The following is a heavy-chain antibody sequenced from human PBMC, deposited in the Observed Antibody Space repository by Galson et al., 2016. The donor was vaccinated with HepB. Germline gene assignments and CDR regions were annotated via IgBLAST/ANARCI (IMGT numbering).Heavy chain of an antibody. Sequence: SLRLSCAASGFTFNSYGMHWVRQAPGKGLEWVALVWYDEIIKFYRDSVKGRFTISRDNAKNTLYLQMNNLRAEDTAVYYCASGTTMTPDYFDYWGQGTLVTVSS. D-gene: IGHD4-17*01. CDR3: ASGTTMTPDYFDY. J-gene: IGHJ4*02. CDR2: VWYDEIIK. V-gene: IGHV3-33*01. CDR1: GFTFNSYG.